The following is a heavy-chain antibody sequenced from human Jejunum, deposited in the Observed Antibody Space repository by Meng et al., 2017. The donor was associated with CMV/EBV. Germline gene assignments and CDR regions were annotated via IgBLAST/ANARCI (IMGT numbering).Heavy chain of an antibody. CDR3: ARGGQQEVYFFDY. V-gene: IGHV1-18*01. Sequence: KASGYSFTMYGISWVRQAPGQGLEWMGWISPYHGNTQYVQNLQGRVTMTTDTSTTTAYMELRNLRSDDTAIYYCARGGQQEVYFFDYWGQGTLVTVSS. D-gene: IGHD6-13*01. CDR1: GYSFTMYG. J-gene: IGHJ4*02. CDR2: ISPYHGNT.